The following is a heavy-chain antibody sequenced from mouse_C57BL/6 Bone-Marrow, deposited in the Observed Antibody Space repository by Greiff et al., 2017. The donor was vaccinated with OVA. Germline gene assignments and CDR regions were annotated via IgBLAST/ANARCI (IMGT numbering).Heavy chain of an antibody. CDR1: GYTFTSYW. V-gene: IGHV1-50*01. J-gene: IGHJ3*01. CDR3: ARGYYDYVWFAY. CDR2: IDPSDSYT. Sequence: QVHVKQPGAELVKPGASVKLSCKASGYTFTSYWMQWVKQRPGQGLEWIGEIDPSDSYTNYNQKFKGKATLTVDTSSSTAYMQLSSLTSEDSAVYYCARGYYDYVWFAYWGQGTLVTVSA. D-gene: IGHD2-4*01.